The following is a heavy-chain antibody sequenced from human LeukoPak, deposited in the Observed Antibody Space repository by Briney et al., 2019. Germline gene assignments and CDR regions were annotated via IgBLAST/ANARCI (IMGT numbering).Heavy chain of an antibody. J-gene: IGHJ6*02. D-gene: IGHD4-11*01. CDR2: TYYRSKWYN. V-gene: IGHV6-1*01. CDR3: ARGVKYLSTGTTASFYGMDV. CDR1: GDSVSSNSAA. Sequence: SQTLSLTCAISGDSVSSNSAARNWIRQSPSRGLEWLGRTYYRSKWYNDYAVSVKSRITINPGTSKNQFSLQLNSVTPEDTAVYSCARGVKYLSTGTTASFYGMDVWGQGTTVTVSS.